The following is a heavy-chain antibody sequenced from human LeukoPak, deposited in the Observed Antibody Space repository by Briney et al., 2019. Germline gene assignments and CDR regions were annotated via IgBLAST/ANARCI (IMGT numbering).Heavy chain of an antibody. CDR1: GFTFSSNY. D-gene: IGHD3-22*01. CDR2: IYSGGST. V-gene: IGHV3-66*02. J-gene: IGHJ4*02. Sequence: GGSLRLSCAASGFTFSSNYMSWVRQAPGKGLEGVSVIYSGGSTYYSDSVTGRCTISRDNSKNKNYLKEKSLRAEDTAVYYCAREVEYYDSSGHHSDYWGQGTLVTVSS. CDR3: AREVEYYDSSGHHSDY.